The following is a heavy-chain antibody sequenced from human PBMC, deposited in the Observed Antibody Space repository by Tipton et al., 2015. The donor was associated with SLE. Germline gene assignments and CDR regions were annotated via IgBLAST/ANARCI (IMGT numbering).Heavy chain of an antibody. CDR2: VFVGGST. V-gene: IGHV3-66*02. J-gene: IGHJ3*02. CDR3: TTERGYNWNFFAFDI. CDR1: GFAASENY. D-gene: IGHD1-7*01. Sequence: GSLRLSCAASGFAASENYMSWVRQAPGKGLEWVSVVFVGGSTYYADSVKGRFTITRDSSKNALFLQMNSLRSEDTAVYYCTTERGYNWNFFAFDIWGQGARVTVSS.